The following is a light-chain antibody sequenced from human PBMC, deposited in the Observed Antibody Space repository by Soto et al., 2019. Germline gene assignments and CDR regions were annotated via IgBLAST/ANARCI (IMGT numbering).Light chain of an antibody. CDR3: QQYNNWPLG. V-gene: IGKV3-15*01. Sequence: EIVMTQSPATLSVSPGERATLSCRASQSIGSNLAWYQQKPGQAPSLVIYGASTRAAGIPARFSGSGSGTEFTLTITSLQSGDFALYYCQQYNNWPLGFGGGTKVE. CDR2: GAS. CDR1: QSIGSN. J-gene: IGKJ4*01.